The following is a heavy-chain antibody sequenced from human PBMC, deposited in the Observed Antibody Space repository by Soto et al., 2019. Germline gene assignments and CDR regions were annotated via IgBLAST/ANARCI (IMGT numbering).Heavy chain of an antibody. CDR3: AKGARSATLSLFDY. CDR1: GFTFSSYA. CDR2: ISGSGGST. J-gene: IGHJ4*02. V-gene: IGHV3-23*01. D-gene: IGHD5-12*01. Sequence: EVQLLESGGGLVQPGGSLRLSCAASGFTFSSYAMSWVRQAPGKGQEWVSAISGSGGSTYYADSVKDRFTISRDNSNNALYPQMNSMRAETTAVYYCAKGARSATLSLFDYWGQGTLATVSS.